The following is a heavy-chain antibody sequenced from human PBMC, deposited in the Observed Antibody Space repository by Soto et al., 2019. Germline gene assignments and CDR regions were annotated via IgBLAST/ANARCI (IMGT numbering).Heavy chain of an antibody. CDR1: GDSMASGDYS. J-gene: IGHJ4*02. Sequence: SETLSLTCTVSGDSMASGDYSWSWIRQPPGKGLEWLGYIYRTGNTHYSPSLKSRVSISQDRSKNQFSLELTSVTAADTAVYYCARGDYQYSIDYWGQGTLVTVSS. CDR2: IYRTGNT. CDR3: ARGDYQYSIDY. D-gene: IGHD2-2*01. V-gene: IGHV4-30-2*01.